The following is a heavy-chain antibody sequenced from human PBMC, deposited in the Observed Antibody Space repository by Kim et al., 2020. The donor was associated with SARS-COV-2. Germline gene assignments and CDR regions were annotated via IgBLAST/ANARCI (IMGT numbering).Heavy chain of an antibody. V-gene: IGHV4-34*01. J-gene: IGHJ3*02. CDR2: INHSGST. CDR1: GGSLGGVY. CDR3: ARGSEWKLDEGFYI. Sequence: SETLSLTCAVYGGSLGGVYWSWIRQPPGKGLEWIGEINHSGSTNYNPSLKSRVTISVDTSKNQFSLKLSSVTAADTAVYYCARGSEWKLDEGFYIWGQGTMVTVFS. D-gene: IGHD1-26*01.